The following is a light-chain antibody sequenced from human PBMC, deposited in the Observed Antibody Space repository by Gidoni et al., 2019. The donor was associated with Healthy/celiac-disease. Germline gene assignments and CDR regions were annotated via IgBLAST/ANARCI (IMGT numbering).Light chain of an antibody. Sequence: EIVLTQSPATLSLSPGERATLSCRASQRVSSYLAWYQQKPGQAPRLLIYDASNRATGIPARFSGSGSATDFTLTISSLEPEDFAVYYCQQRKAFGGGTKVEIK. CDR3: QQRKA. CDR1: QRVSSY. V-gene: IGKV3-11*01. J-gene: IGKJ4*01. CDR2: DAS.